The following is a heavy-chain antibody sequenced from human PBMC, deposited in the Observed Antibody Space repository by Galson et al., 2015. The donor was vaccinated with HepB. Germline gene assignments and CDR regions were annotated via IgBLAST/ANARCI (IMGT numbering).Heavy chain of an antibody. J-gene: IGHJ3*02. Sequence: SVKVSCKASGGTFSSYAISWVRQAPGQGLEWMGGIIPIFGIANYAQKFQGRVTITADESTSTAYMELSSLRSEDTAVYYCARGSPLGGVTMIVVVTIGAFDIWGQGTMVTVSS. CDR3: ARGSPLGGVTMIVVVTIGAFDI. V-gene: IGHV1-69*13. D-gene: IGHD3-22*01. CDR2: IIPIFGIA. CDR1: GGTFSSYA.